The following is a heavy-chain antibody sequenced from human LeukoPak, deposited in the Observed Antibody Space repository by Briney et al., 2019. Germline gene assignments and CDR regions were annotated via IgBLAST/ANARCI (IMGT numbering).Heavy chain of an antibody. J-gene: IGHJ5*02. CDR1: GGSISSGGYY. Sequence: SETLSLTCTVSGGSISSGGYYWSWIRQHPGKGLEWIGYIYYSGSTYYNPSLKSRVTISVDTSKNQFSLKLSPVTAADTAVYYCARDGSPYYGSGSYYKKGSWFDPWGQGTLVTVSS. V-gene: IGHV4-31*03. CDR2: IYYSGST. D-gene: IGHD3-10*01. CDR3: ARDGSPYYGSGSYYKKGSWFDP.